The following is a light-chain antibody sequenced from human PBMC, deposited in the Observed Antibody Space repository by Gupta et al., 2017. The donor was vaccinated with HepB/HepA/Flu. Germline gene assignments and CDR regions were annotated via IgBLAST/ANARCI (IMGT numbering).Light chain of an antibody. J-gene: IGLJ3*02. V-gene: IGLV2-14*03. Sequence: QSALTQPASVSGSPGQSINTSCIRTNNDYVSWYQQHPGKAPKLMIYDVSNRPSGISDRFSGSKSGNTASLAISGLQTEDEADYYCSSYTGSRSWVFGGGTKLTVL. CDR2: DVS. CDR3: SSYTGSRSWV. CDR1: NNDY.